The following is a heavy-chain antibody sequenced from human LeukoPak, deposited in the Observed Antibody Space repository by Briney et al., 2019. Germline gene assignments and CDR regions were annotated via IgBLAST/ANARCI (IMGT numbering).Heavy chain of an antibody. Sequence: GRSLRLSCAASGFTFDDYAMHWVRHAPGKGLEWVSGISWNSGSIGYAGSVKGRFTISRDNAKNSLYLQMNSLRAEDTALYYCATSGYTYGLDYWGQGTLVTVSS. J-gene: IGHJ4*02. V-gene: IGHV3-9*01. CDR3: ATSGYTYGLDY. CDR1: GFTFDDYA. D-gene: IGHD5-18*01. CDR2: ISWNSGSI.